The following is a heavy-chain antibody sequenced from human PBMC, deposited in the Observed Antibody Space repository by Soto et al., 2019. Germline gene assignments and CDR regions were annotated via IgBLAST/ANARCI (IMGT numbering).Heavy chain of an antibody. CDR3: AKGARPYGMDV. CDR1: GFTFSSYG. J-gene: IGHJ6*02. CDR2: ISYDGSNK. D-gene: IGHD6-6*01. V-gene: IGHV3-30*18. Sequence: GGSLRLSCAASGFTFSSYGMHWVRQAPGKGLEWVAVISYDGSNKYYADSVKGRFTISRDNSKNTLYLQMNSLRAEDTAVYYYAKGARPYGMDVWGQGTTVTVSS.